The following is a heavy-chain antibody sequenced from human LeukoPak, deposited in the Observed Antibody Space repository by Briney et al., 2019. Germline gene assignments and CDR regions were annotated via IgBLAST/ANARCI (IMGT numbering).Heavy chain of an antibody. CDR2: IRSDGSNK. D-gene: IGHD6-13*01. Sequence: PGGSLRLSCATTAFTFSTYGMHWVRQAPGKGLEWVAFIRSDGSNKYYADSVKGRFTISRDNSKNTLYLQMNSLRAEDTAVYYCAKVHMAAVGLFDYWGQGTLVTVSS. V-gene: IGHV3-30*02. CDR3: AKVHMAAVGLFDY. CDR1: AFTFSTYG. J-gene: IGHJ4*02.